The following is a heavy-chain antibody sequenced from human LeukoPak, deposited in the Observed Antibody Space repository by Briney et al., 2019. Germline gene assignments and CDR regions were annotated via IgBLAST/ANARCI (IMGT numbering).Heavy chain of an antibody. CDR1: GFTFSSYA. Sequence: PGGSLRLSCAASGFTFSSYAMSWVRQAPGKGLEWVSAISGSGGSTYYADSVKGRFTISRDNSKNTLYLQMNSLRAEDTAVYYCAKHPYYDILTGYSDYYYYGMDVWGQGTTVTVSS. V-gene: IGHV3-23*01. CDR3: AKHPYYDILTGYSDYYYYGMDV. J-gene: IGHJ6*02. D-gene: IGHD3-9*01. CDR2: ISGSGGST.